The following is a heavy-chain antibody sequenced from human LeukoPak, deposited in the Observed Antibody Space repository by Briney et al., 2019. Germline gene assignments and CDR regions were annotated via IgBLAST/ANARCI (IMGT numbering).Heavy chain of an antibody. CDR3: ARTYYDILTGYNPYFDY. Sequence: GGSLRLSCAASGFTFTTYSMNWVRQAPGKGLEWVSSITSSSTSMYYADSVKRRFTISRDNAKNSLYLQMNSLRAEDTAVYYCARTYYDILTGYNPYFDYWGQGTLVTVSS. V-gene: IGHV3-21*01. D-gene: IGHD3-9*01. CDR2: ITSSSTSM. CDR1: GFTFTTYS. J-gene: IGHJ4*02.